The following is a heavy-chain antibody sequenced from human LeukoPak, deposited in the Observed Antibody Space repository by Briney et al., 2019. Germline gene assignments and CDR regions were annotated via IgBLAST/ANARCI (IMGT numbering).Heavy chain of an antibody. V-gene: IGHV1-46*01. CDR1: GYTFTSYY. D-gene: IGHD1-26*01. CDR3: ATDQSRVVGATFDY. CDR2: INPSGGST. J-gene: IGHJ4*02. Sequence: ASVKVSCKASGYTFTSYYMHWVRQAPGQGLEWMGIINPSGGSTSYAQKFQGRVTMTEDTSTDTAYMELSSLRSEDTAVYYCATDQSRVVGATFDYWGQGTLVTVSS.